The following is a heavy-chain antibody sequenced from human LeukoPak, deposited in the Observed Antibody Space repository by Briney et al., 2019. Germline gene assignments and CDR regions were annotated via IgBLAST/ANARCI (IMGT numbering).Heavy chain of an antibody. V-gene: IGHV4-4*07. CDR2: IYTSGST. CDR1: GGSISSYY. Sequence: NSSETLSLTCTVSGGSISSYYWSWIRQPAGKGLEWIGRIYTSGSTNYNPSLKSRVTMSVDTSKNQFSLKLSSVTAADTAVYHCAREGYSYDYYYYYYMDVWGKGTTVTVSS. CDR3: AREGYSYDYYYYYYMDV. J-gene: IGHJ6*03. D-gene: IGHD5-18*01.